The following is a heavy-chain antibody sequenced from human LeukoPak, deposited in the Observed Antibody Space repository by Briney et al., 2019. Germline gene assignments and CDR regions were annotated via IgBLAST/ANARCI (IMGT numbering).Heavy chain of an antibody. V-gene: IGHV3-30-3*01. J-gene: IGHJ4*02. CDR1: GFTFGSYA. CDR3: ARDQDDILTGYYDY. CDR2: ISYDGSNK. Sequence: GGSLRLSCAASGFTFGSYAMHWVRQAPGKGLEWVAVISYDGSNKYYADSVKGRFTISRDNSKNTLYLQMNSLRAEDTAVYYCARDQDDILTGYYDYWGQGTLVTVSS. D-gene: IGHD3-9*01.